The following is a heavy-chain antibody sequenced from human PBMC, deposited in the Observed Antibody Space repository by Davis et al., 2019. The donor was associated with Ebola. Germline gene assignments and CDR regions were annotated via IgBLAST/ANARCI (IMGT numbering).Heavy chain of an antibody. CDR3: ARQSGYDLVEDPFDY. CDR1: GGTFSSYA. V-gene: IGHV1-69*06. J-gene: IGHJ4*02. D-gene: IGHD5-12*01. CDR2: IIPIFGTA. Sequence: AASVKVSCKASGGTFSSYAISWVRQAPRQGLEWMGGIIPIFGTANYAQKFQGRVTITADKSTSTAYMELSSLRSEDTAVYYCARQSGYDLVEDPFDYWGQGTLVTVSS.